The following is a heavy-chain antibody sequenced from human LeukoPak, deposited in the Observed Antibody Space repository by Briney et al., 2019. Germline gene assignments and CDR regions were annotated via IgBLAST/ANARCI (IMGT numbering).Heavy chain of an antibody. CDR2: INHSGST. J-gene: IGHJ4*02. Sequence: PSETLPLTCAVYGGSFSGYYWSWIRQPPGKGLEWIGEINHSGSTNYNPSLKSRVTISVDTSKNQFSLKLSSVTAADTAVYYCARGYDFWSGYYRGEYYFDYWGQGTLVTVSS. V-gene: IGHV4-34*01. CDR1: GGSFSGYY. CDR3: ARGYDFWSGYYRGEYYFDY. D-gene: IGHD3-3*01.